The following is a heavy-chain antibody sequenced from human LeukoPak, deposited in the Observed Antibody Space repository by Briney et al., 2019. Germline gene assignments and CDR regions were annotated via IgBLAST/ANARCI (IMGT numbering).Heavy chain of an antibody. CDR2: IYYSGST. CDR3: ARERIGIYSSGWYYFDY. Sequence: NPSETLSLTCTVSGGSISSYYWSWIRQPPGKGLEWIGYIYYSGSTNYNPSLKSRVTISVDTSKNQFSLKLSSVTAADTAVYYCARERIGIYSSGWYYFDYWGQGTLVTVSS. D-gene: IGHD6-19*01. V-gene: IGHV4-59*01. J-gene: IGHJ4*02. CDR1: GGSISSYY.